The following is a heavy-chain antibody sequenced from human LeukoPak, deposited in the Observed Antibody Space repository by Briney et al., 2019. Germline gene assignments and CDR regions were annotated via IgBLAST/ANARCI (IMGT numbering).Heavy chain of an antibody. CDR3: AKETRYFGSGIDY. J-gene: IGHJ4*02. CDR2: ISGSGGST. Sequence: PGGSLRLSCAASGFTFSTYAMSWVRQAPGKGLEWVSTISGSGGSTYYADSVKGRFAISRDNSKNALHLQMDSLTAEDTAIYCCAKETRYFGSGIDYWGQGTLVTVSS. V-gene: IGHV3-23*01. CDR1: GFTFSTYA. D-gene: IGHD3-10*01.